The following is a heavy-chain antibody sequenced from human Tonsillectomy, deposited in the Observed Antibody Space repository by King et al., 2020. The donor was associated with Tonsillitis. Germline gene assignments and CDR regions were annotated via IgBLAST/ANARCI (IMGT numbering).Heavy chain of an antibody. J-gene: IGHJ4*02. CDR1: GFTFSNYG. CDR2: IRYDGSNK. V-gene: IGHV3-30*02. Sequence: VQLVESGGGVVQPGGSLRLSCAASGFTFSNYGMHWVRQAPGKGLEWVAFIRYDGSNKYYADSVKGRFTISRDNSKNTLYLQMNSLRAEDTAVYYCAKDLVSVLVITRAFDYWGQGTLVTASS. CDR3: AKDLVSVLVITRAFDY. D-gene: IGHD3-22*01.